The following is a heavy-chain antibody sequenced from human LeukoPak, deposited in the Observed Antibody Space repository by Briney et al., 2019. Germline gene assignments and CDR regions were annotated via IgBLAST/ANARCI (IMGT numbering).Heavy chain of an antibody. D-gene: IGHD3-10*01. J-gene: IGHJ4*02. V-gene: IGHV4-38-2*02. CDR2: AYHSGAE. CDR3: ARASFASGSYYFDL. Sequence: SETLSLTCIVSDDAITSHFYWGWIRRSPGEGGKGLEWIASAYHSGAEYVNPSLKSRVTTSVDTSKSQFYLTLSSVTAADTAVYFCARASFASGSYYFDLWGPGTLITVSS. CDR1: DDAITSHFY.